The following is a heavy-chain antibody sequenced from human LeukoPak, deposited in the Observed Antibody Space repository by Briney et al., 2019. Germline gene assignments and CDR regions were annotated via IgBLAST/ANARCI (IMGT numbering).Heavy chain of an antibody. J-gene: IGHJ3*02. CDR2: IYYSGST. CDR3: ARDDYDILTGNNAFDI. V-gene: IGHV4-30-4*01. D-gene: IGHD3-9*01. Sequence: SETLSLTCTVSGGSISSGDYYWRWIRQPPGKGLEWIGYIYYSGSTYYNPSLKSRVTISVDTSKNQFSLKLSSVTAADTAVYYCARDDYDILTGNNAFDIWGQGTMVTVSS. CDR1: GGSISSGDYY.